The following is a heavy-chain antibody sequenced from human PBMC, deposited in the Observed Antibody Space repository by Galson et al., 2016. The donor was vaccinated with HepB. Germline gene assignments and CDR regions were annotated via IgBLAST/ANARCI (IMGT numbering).Heavy chain of an antibody. J-gene: IGHJ2*01. CDR1: GFSLRTSGMC. Sequence: PALVKPTQTLTLTCTFSGFSLRTSGMCVSWIRQPPGKALEWLAFINWDDEKYYSTSLRTRLTISKDTSKNQVVLTMTNMDPVDTATYYCARGGRDYSYWYFDLWGRGTLVTVSS. CDR3: ARGGRDYSYWYFDL. V-gene: IGHV2-70*01. CDR2: INWDDEK. D-gene: IGHD3-10*01.